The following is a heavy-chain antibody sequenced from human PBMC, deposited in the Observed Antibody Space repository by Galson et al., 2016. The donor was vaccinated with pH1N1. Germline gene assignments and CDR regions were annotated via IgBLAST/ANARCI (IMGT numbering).Heavy chain of an antibody. CDR2: ISRDGGSI. CDR1: GFTFDEYA. J-gene: IGHJ6*02. V-gene: IGHV3-43D*03. Sequence: SLRLSCAASGFTFDEYAMHWVRQAPGKGLEWVSLISRDGGSIFYADSVKGRFTIARDNSKHSLFLEMNSLRAEDSALYYCAKDNPSFGGAGGMDVWGPGTTVTVSS. D-gene: IGHD3-10*01. CDR3: AKDNPSFGGAGGMDV.